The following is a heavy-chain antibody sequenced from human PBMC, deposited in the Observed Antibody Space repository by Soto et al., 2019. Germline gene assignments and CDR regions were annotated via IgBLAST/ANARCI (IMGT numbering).Heavy chain of an antibody. J-gene: IGHJ4*02. CDR1: GFTFSSYA. V-gene: IGHV3-30-3*01. CDR2: ISYDGSNK. Sequence: PGGSLRLSCAASGFTFSSYAMHWVRQAPGKGLEWVAVISYDGSNKYYADSVKGRFTISRDNSKNTLYLQMNSLRAEDTAVYYCARDFASVDTAMVNYWGQGTLVTVSS. D-gene: IGHD5-18*01. CDR3: ARDFASVDTAMVNY.